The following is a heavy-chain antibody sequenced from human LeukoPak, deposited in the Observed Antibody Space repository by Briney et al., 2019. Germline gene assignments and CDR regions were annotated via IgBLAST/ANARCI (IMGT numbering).Heavy chain of an antibody. CDR2: IYYSGST. CDR1: GGSISSGGYS. V-gene: IGHV4-31*03. D-gene: IGHD3-9*01. J-gene: IGHJ5*02. CDR3: ARDGRGGRYFDWRTSPGLWFDA. Sequence: SQTLSLTCTVSGGSISSGGYSWSWIRQHPGKGLEWSGYIYYSGSTYYNPSLKSRVTISVDTSKNQFSLKLSSVTAADTAVYYCARDGRGGRYFDWRTSPGLWFDAWGQGTLVTVSS.